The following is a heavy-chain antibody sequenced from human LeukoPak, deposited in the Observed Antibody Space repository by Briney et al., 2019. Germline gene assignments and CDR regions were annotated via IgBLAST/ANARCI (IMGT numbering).Heavy chain of an antibody. Sequence: SETLSLTCAVYGGSFSGYYWSWIRQPPGKGLEWIGSIYYHENTYYNSSLKSRVTISVDTSKNQFSLKLNSVTAADTAVYFCARRAYSAAYWKHFDYWGQGTLVTVSS. CDR1: GGSFSGYY. J-gene: IGHJ4*02. CDR3: ARRAYSAAYWKHFDY. CDR2: IYYHENT. D-gene: IGHD1-1*01. V-gene: IGHV4-34*01.